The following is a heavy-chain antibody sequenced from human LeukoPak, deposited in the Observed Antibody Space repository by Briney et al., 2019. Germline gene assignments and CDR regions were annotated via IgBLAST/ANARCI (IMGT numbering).Heavy chain of an antibody. V-gene: IGHV3-74*01. CDR1: GFTFSIYW. CDR2: ISSEGSST. J-gene: IGHJ4*02. CDR3: ARGENTYIDY. D-gene: IGHD3-16*01. Sequence: PGGSLRLSCAASGFTFSIYWMHWVRQAPGKGLVWVSRISSEGSSTTYADSVKGRFTISRDNAKDTLYLQMSSLRAEDTAVYYCARGENTYIDYWGQGTLVTVSS.